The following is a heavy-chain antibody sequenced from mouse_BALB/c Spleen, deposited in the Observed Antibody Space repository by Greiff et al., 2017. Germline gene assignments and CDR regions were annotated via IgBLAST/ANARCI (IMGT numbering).Heavy chain of an antibody. D-gene: IGHD1-1*01. Sequence: EVKVVESGGGLVKLGGSLKLSCAASGFTFSSYYMSWVRQTPEKRLELVAAINSNGGSTYYPDTVKGRFTISRDNAKNTLYLQMSSLKSEDTALYYCASPDYYGSSYGWFAYWGQGTLVTVSA. V-gene: IGHV5-6-2*01. CDR2: INSNGGST. J-gene: IGHJ3*01. CDR1: GFTFSSYY. CDR3: ASPDYYGSSYGWFAY.